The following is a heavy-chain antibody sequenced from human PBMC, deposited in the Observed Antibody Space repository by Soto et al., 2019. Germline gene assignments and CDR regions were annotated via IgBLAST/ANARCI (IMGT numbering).Heavy chain of an antibody. CDR2: INPNSGGT. J-gene: IGHJ6*01. D-gene: IGHD3-22*01. V-gene: IGHV1-2*02. CDR1: GYTFTGYY. Sequence: ASVKVSCKASGYTFTGYYMHWVRQAPGQGLEWMGWINPNSGGTNYAQKFQGRVTMTRDTSISTAYMELSRLRSGDTAVYYCARGSWRYYDSSGYYYYYGMDVWGQGTTVTV. CDR3: ARGSWRYYDSSGYYYYYGMDV.